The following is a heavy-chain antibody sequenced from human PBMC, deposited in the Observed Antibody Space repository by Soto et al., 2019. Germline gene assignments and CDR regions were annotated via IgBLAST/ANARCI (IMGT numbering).Heavy chain of an antibody. CDR3: AREGDSYFMDV. CDR2: IMQDGSDI. J-gene: IGHJ6*03. Sequence: GSLRLSCAASGFTFSYYWMSWVRQAPGKGLEWVANIMQDGSDIHYVDSVKGRFTISRDNAKNSVYLQMSSLRAEDTAVYYCAREGDSYFMDVWGKGASVTVSS. V-gene: IGHV3-7*01. CDR1: GFTFSYYW.